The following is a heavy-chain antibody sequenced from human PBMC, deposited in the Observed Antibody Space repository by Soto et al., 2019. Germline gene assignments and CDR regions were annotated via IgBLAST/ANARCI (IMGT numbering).Heavy chain of an antibody. CDR1: GGSISSHS. CDR2: LHDSGST. Sequence: SETLSLTCTVSGGSISSHSWSWIRQPPGKGLEWIGCLHDSGSTTYNPSLRSRVTISVDTSNNHFSLTLSSVTAADTAVYYCARQPHSDIWGGYVTVPWFDPWGQGTLVTVSS. D-gene: IGHD3-3*01. CDR3: ARQPHSDIWGGYVTVPWFDP. J-gene: IGHJ5*02. V-gene: IGHV4-59*08.